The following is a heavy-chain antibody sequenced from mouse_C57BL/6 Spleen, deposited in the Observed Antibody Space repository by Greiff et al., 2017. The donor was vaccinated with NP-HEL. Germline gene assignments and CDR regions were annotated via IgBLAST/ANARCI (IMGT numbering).Heavy chain of an antibody. D-gene: IGHD1-1*01. Sequence: VMLVESGPGLVAPSQSLSITCTVSGFSLTSYGVHWVRQPPGKGLEWLVVIWSDGSTTYNSALKSRLSISKDNSKSQVFLKMNSLQTDDTAMYYCARHYYGSSGYAMDYWGQGTSVTVSS. V-gene: IGHV2-6*03. J-gene: IGHJ4*01. CDR2: IWSDGST. CDR3: ARHYYGSSGYAMDY. CDR1: GFSLTSYG.